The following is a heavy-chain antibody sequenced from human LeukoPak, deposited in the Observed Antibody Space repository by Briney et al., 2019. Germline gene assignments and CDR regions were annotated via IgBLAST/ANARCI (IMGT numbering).Heavy chain of an antibody. CDR2: ISGSGGST. CDR3: AKDAEKIQLWYNWFDP. CDR1: GFTFSSYA. J-gene: IGHJ5*02. D-gene: IGHD5-18*01. V-gene: IGHV3-23*01. Sequence: PGGSLRLSCAASGFTFSSYAMSWVRQAPGKGLEWVSAISGSGGSTYYADSVKGRFTISRDNSKNTLYLQMNSLRAEDTAVYYRAKDAEKIQLWYNWFDPWGQGTLVTVSS.